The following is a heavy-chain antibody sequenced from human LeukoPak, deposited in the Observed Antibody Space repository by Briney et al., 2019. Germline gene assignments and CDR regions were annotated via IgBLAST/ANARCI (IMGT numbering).Heavy chain of an antibody. CDR3: ARDCRCTGGDCYLGFDY. Sequence: GGSLRLSCAASGFTFSSYEMNWVRQAPGKGLEWVSYISSSGSTIYYADSVKGRFTISRDNAKNSLYLQMDSLRAEDTAVYYCARDCRCTGGDCYLGFDYWGQGTLVTVSS. D-gene: IGHD2-21*02. J-gene: IGHJ4*02. CDR2: ISSSGSTI. V-gene: IGHV3-48*03. CDR1: GFTFSSYE.